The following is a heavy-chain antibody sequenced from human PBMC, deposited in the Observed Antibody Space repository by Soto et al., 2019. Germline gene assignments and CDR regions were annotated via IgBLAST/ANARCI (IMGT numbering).Heavy chain of an antibody. J-gene: IGHJ4*02. CDR2: IYYSGST. V-gene: IGHV4-31*03. CDR1: GGSISRGGYY. D-gene: IGHD6-13*01. Sequence: PSETLSLTCTVSGGSISRGGYYWSWIRQHPGKGLEWIGYIYYSGSTSYNPSLKSRVTISVGTSKHQFSLKLSSVTAADTAVYYCARDSAGYSIDYWGQGALVTVSS. CDR3: ARDSAGYSIDY.